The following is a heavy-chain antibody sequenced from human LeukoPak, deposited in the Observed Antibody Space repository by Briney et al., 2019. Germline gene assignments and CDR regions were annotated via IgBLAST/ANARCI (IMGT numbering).Heavy chain of an antibody. V-gene: IGHV3-9*01. Sequence: GGSLRLSCAASGFTFDNYAVHWVRQAPGKGLEWVSGISWNSGIIDYADSVKGRFTISRDNAKNSLYLQMNSLRPEDTALYYCAKDAGGSGRNWFDPWGQGTLVTVSS. D-gene: IGHD3-10*01. CDR1: GFTFDNYA. CDR3: AKDAGGSGRNWFDP. J-gene: IGHJ5*02. CDR2: ISWNSGII.